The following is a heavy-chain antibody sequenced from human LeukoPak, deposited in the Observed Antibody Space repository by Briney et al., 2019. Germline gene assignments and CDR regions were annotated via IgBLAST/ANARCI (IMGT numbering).Heavy chain of an antibody. J-gene: IGHJ5*02. CDR1: GFIFSSYA. Sequence: GGSLRLSCAASGFIFSSYAIHWVRQAPGKGLEWVAVISYDGSNKYYADSVKGRFTISRDNSKNTLYLQMNSLRAEDTAVYYCAKALIAAAEYNWFDPWGQGTLVTVSS. CDR3: AKALIAAAEYNWFDP. D-gene: IGHD6-13*01. CDR2: ISYDGSNK. V-gene: IGHV3-30*04.